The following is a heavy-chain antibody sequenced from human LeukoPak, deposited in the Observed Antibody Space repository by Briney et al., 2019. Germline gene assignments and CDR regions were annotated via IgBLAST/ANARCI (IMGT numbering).Heavy chain of an antibody. D-gene: IGHD6-19*01. Sequence: PGGSLRLSCVASGLTFSGQWMSWVRQAPGKGLEWVASIKDNGSGQFYVDSVKGRFTISRDDAKNSLYLQMTSLRAEDTALYYCTRATGWYPDYWGQGTLITVSS. CDR1: GLTFSGQW. V-gene: IGHV3-7*01. CDR3: TRATGWYPDY. CDR2: IKDNGSGQ. J-gene: IGHJ4*02.